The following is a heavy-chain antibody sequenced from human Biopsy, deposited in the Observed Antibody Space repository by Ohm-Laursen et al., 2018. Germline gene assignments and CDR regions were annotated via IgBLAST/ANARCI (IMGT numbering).Heavy chain of an antibody. CDR1: GGSISSYY. D-gene: IGHD2-21*02. V-gene: IGHV4-59*01. J-gene: IGHJ4*02. CDR3: ARDDAVTVIRGLYY. Sequence: GTLSLTCTVSGGSISSYYWNWIRQPPGKGLEWIGYIYYNGTTDYSPSLKSRVTISIDKSKNQFFLKLSSVTAEDTAVYYCARDDAVTVIRGLYYWGQGALVTVPS. CDR2: IYYNGTT.